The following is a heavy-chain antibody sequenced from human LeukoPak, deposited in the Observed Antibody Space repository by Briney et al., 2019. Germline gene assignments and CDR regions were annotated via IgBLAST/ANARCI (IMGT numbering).Heavy chain of an antibody. D-gene: IGHD2-2*01. Sequence: ASVKVSCKASGYTFTGYYMHWVRQAPGQGLEWMGWINPNSGGTNYAQKFQGRVTLTSDTSISTTYMELTSLRSDDTAVYFCARVAHPTDFVVVPAARSDLGKFDYWGQGSLVTVS. J-gene: IGHJ4*02. CDR3: ARVAHPTDFVVVPAARSDLGKFDY. V-gene: IGHV1-2*02. CDR1: GYTFTGYY. CDR2: INPNSGGT.